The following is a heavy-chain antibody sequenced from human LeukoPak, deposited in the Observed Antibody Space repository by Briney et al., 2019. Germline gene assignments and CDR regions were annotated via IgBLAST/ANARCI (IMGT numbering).Heavy chain of an antibody. CDR3: ARDTRFFGSSSTSGMDV. CDR2: SSSSSSYI. CDR1: GFTFSSYS. Sequence: GGSLRLSCAASGFTFSSYSMNWVRQAPGKGLEWVSSSSSSSSYIYYADSVKGRFTISRDNAKNSLYLQMNSLRAEDTAVYYCARDTRFFGSSSTSGMDVWGQGTTVTVSS. D-gene: IGHD6-13*01. J-gene: IGHJ6*02. V-gene: IGHV3-21*01.